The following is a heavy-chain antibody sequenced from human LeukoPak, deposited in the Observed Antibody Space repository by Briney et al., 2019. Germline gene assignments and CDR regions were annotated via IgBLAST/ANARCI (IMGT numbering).Heavy chain of an antibody. CDR2: IRSKANSYAT. CDR3: TRLDQSTSLDY. CDR1: GFTFSGSA. J-gene: IGHJ4*02. V-gene: IGHV3-73*01. Sequence: GGSLKLSCAASGFTFSGSAMHWVRQASGKGLEWVGRIRSKANSYATAYAASVKGRFTISRDDSKNTAYLQMNSLKTEDTAVYYCTRLDQSTSLDYWGQGTLVTVSS. D-gene: IGHD2-2*01.